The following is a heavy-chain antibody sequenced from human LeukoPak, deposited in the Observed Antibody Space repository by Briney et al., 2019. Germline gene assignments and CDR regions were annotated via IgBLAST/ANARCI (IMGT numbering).Heavy chain of an antibody. V-gene: IGHV3-23*01. CDR2: ICGSGGST. CDR3: AKDGASNYYDSSGYYDGIDY. J-gene: IGHJ4*02. Sequence: GGSLRLSCAASGFTFSSYAMSWVRQAPGKGLEWVSAICGSGGSTYYADSVKGRFTISRDNSKNTLYLQMNSLRAEDTAVYYCAKDGASNYYDSSGYYDGIDYWGQGTLVTVSS. D-gene: IGHD3-22*01. CDR1: GFTFSSYA.